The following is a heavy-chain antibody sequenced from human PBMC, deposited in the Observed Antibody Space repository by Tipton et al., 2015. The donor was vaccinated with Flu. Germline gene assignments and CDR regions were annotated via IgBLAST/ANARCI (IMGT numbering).Heavy chain of an antibody. CDR1: GFSFSSYW. Sequence: LSLTCAASGFSFSSYWMSWVRQAPGKGLEWVANMNQDGSEKNYMDAVKGRFSISRDNAKNSVYLQMNSLRAGDTAVYYCARDRGYSCFDYWGLGNLVTVSS. CDR3: ARDRGYSCFDY. CDR2: MNQDGSEK. J-gene: IGHJ4*02. V-gene: IGHV3-7*01. D-gene: IGHD5-12*01.